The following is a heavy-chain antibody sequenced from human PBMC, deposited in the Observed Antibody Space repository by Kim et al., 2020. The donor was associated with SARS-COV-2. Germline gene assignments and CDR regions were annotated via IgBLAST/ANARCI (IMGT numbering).Heavy chain of an antibody. Sequence: SETLSLTCIVSGGSLNSGGFYWTWIRQRPGKGLEWIGNIYHSGITYYRPSLRSRVTMSVDTSKNQFSLKLTSVTAADTAIYYCARKGAYYYGSKLDYWGQGTLVTFSS. V-gene: IGHV4-31*03. CDR3: ARKGAYYYGSKLDY. D-gene: IGHD3-22*01. CDR1: GGSLNSGGFY. J-gene: IGHJ4*02. CDR2: IYHSGIT.